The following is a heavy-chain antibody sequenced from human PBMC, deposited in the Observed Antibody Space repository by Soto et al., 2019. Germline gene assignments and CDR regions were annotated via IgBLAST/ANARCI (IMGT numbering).Heavy chain of an antibody. J-gene: IGHJ4*02. D-gene: IGHD6-13*01. CDR3: ARDSGIAAAGTFDY. CDR1: GFTFSSYA. Sequence: QVQLVESGGGVVQPGRSLRLSCAASGFTFSSYAMHWVRQAPGKGLEWVAVISYDGSNKYYADSVKGRFTISRDNSTNTLYLQMNSLRAEDTAVYYCARDSGIAAAGTFDYWGQGTLVTVSS. V-gene: IGHV3-30-3*01. CDR2: ISYDGSNK.